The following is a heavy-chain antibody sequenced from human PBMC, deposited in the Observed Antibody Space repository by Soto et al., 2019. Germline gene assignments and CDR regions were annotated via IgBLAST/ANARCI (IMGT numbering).Heavy chain of an antibody. CDR2: INHSGST. J-gene: IGHJ5*02. CDR1: GGSFSRYY. CDR3: ARGEGRLVGTWFDP. D-gene: IGHD5-12*01. V-gene: IGHV4-34*01. Sequence: TLSLTCDVYGGSFSRYYWNWIRQPPGKGLEWLGEINHSGSTNYNPSLESRVTISLDTSKTQFSLKLTSVTAADTAVYYCARGEGRLVGTWFDPWGQGTLVTV.